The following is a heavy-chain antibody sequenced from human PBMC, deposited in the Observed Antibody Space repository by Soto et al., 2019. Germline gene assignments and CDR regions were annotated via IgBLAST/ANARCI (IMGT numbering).Heavy chain of an antibody. CDR3: ARDRRYRGSGWFDP. Sequence: PSETLSLTCAVYGGSFSGYYWSWIRQPPGKGLEWIGEINHSGSTNYNPSLKSRVTISVDTSKNQFSLKLSSVTAADTAVYYCARDRRYRGSGWFDPWGQGTLVTVSS. CDR1: GGSFSGYY. J-gene: IGHJ5*02. V-gene: IGHV4-34*01. CDR2: INHSGST. D-gene: IGHD3-10*01.